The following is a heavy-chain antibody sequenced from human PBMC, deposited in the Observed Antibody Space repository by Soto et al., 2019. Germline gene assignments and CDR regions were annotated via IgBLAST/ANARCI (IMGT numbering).Heavy chain of an antibody. Sequence: EVQLVESGGGLVQPGGSLRLSCAASGFTFSSYWMHWVRQAPGKGLVWVSRINSDGSSTSYAESVKGRFTNSRDNAQNTLYLQMNSLSAEDTAVYYCARDAGFYYYYGMDVWGQGTTVTVSS. CDR3: ARDAGFYYYYGMDV. V-gene: IGHV3-74*01. D-gene: IGHD3-3*01. CDR1: GFTFSSYW. CDR2: INSDGSST. J-gene: IGHJ6*02.